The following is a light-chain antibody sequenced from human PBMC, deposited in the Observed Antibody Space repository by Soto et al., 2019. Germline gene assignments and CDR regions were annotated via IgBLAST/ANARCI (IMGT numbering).Light chain of an antibody. J-gene: IGKJ1*01. CDR2: GAS. Sequence: EIVLTQSPATLSLSPGERATLSCRASQSVSSYLAWYQQKPGQAPRLLIYGASNRATGIPARFSGSGSGTDFTLTISSLEPEDFAVYYCQHRSNWPPWTFGQGTKVDIK. CDR1: QSVSSY. V-gene: IGKV3-11*01. CDR3: QHRSNWPPWT.